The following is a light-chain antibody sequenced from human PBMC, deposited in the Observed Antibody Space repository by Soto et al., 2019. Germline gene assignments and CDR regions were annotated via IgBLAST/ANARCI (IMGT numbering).Light chain of an antibody. CDR1: SLNIGAGYD. CDR3: QSYDSSLSGSYV. Sequence: QSVLTQPPSVSGAPGQRVTISCTGSSLNIGAGYDVHWYQQLPGTAPKLLIYGNSNRPSGVPDRFSGSMSGTFASLAITGLQAEDEADYYCQSYDSSLSGSYVFGTGTKVTGL. V-gene: IGLV1-40*01. J-gene: IGLJ1*01. CDR2: GNS.